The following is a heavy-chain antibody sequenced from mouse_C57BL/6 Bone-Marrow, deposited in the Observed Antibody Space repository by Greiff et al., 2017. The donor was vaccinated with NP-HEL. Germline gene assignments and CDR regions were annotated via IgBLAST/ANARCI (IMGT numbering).Heavy chain of an antibody. CDR3: AYYGSSYEGYAMDY. D-gene: IGHD1-1*01. V-gene: IGHV1-55*01. CDR1: GYTFTSYW. CDR2: IYPGSGST. J-gene: IGHJ4*01. Sequence: QVQLKQPGAELVKPGASVKMSCKASGYTFTSYWITWVKQRPGQGLEWIGDIYPGSGSTNYNEKFKSKATLTVDTSSSTAYMQLSSLTSEDSAVYYCAYYGSSYEGYAMDYWGQGTSVTVSS.